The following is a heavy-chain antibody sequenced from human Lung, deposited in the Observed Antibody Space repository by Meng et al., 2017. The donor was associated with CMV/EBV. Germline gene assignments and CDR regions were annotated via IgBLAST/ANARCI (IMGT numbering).Heavy chain of an antibody. CDR3: ARVRQESFIVGATAFDY. V-gene: IGHV4-39*07. CDR1: GGSISSSSYY. J-gene: IGHJ4*02. CDR2: IYYSGST. Sequence: LXCTVSGGSISSSSYYWGWIRQPPGKGLEWIGSIYYSGSTYYNPSLKSRVTISVDTSKNQFSLKLSSVTAADTAVYYCARVRQESFIVGATAFDYWXRGTXVTGAS. D-gene: IGHD1-26*01.